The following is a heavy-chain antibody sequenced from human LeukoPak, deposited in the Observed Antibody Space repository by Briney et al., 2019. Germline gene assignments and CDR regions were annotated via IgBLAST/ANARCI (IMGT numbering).Heavy chain of an antibody. CDR2: ITSSSGYI. J-gene: IGHJ4*02. V-gene: IGHV3-21*01. D-gene: IGHD3-10*01. Sequence: GGSLRLSCAASGFPFRNYGMHWVRQAPGKGLEWVSSITSSSGYIYYADSVKGRFTISRDNAKSSLFLQMNSLRAEDTAVYFCAREVRGLDYWGQGTLVTVSS. CDR3: AREVRGLDY. CDR1: GFPFRNYG.